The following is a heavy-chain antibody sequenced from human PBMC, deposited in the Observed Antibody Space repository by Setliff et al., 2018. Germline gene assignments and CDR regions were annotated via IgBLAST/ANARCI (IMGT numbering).Heavy chain of an antibody. D-gene: IGHD3-22*01. CDR1: GFTFSSYA. V-gene: IGHV3-23*01. J-gene: IGHJ3*02. CDR2: ISGSGGST. Sequence: QPGGSLRLSCAASGFTFSSYAMSWVRQAPGKGLEWVSAISGSGGSTYYADSVKGRFTISRDNSKNTLYLQMNSLRAEDTAVYYCAKGVTMIVVVTPAFDIWGQGTMVTVSS. CDR3: AKGVTMIVVVTPAFDI.